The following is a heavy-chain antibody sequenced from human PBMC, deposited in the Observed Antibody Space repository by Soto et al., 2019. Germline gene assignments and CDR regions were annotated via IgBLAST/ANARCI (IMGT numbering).Heavy chain of an antibody. CDR1: GYTFSGYS. V-gene: IGHV1-18*04. Sequence: QVVLEQSGGEVKKPGASVKVSCKASGYTFSGYSITWVRQAPGQGLEWMGRISGYNGNTNYARTLRGRLTLTTDTSTSTAYMELRSLTSDDTAVSYCARDVFCGGAPACPDMDVWGQGTTVTVSS. D-gene: IGHD2-21*01. CDR2: ISGYNGNT. J-gene: IGHJ6*02. CDR3: ARDVFCGGAPACPDMDV.